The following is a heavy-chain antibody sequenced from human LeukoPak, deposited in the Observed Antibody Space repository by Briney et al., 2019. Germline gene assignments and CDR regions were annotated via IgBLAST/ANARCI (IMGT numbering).Heavy chain of an antibody. D-gene: IGHD3-10*01. CDR3: ARDVWLGQNRFFDY. CDR1: GFTFSRYG. V-gene: IGHV3-33*01. Sequence: GGSLRLSCAGSGFTFSRYGIHWVRQAPGKGLQWVGVIRYDGTEQSYADSVKGRFTISRDNSKNTVYLQMNSLRAEDTATYYCARDVWLGQNRFFDYWGQGTLVTVSS. J-gene: IGHJ4*02. CDR2: IRYDGTEQ.